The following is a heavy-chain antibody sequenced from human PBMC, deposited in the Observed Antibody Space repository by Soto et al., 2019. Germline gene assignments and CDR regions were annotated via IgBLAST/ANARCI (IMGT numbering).Heavy chain of an antibody. Sequence: QVQLQESGPGLVKPSQTLSLTCTVSGGSISSGGYYWSWIRQHPGKGLEWIGYIYYSGSTYYNPSLKSRVTISVDTSKTQFSLKLISVTAADTAVYYCARSYCSSTSCYHYYYCYGMDVWGQVTTVTVSS. CDR1: GGSISSGGYY. CDR2: IYYSGST. D-gene: IGHD2-2*01. CDR3: ARSYCSSTSCYHYYYCYGMDV. J-gene: IGHJ6*02. V-gene: IGHV4-31*03.